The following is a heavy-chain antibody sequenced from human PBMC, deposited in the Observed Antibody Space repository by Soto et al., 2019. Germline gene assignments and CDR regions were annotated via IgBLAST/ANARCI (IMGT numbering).Heavy chain of an antibody. CDR2: ISSSGYSA. Sequence: EVQLLESGGALVQPGVSLSLSCAASGFTYNNYAMGWVRQAPGKGLEWVSAISSSGYSAYYADSVKGRFTISRDNSRNPMFLQMNKLSAEDTAVYYCAKGSVVVAAKFDSWGQGTQVTVSS. CDR1: GFTYNNYA. V-gene: IGHV3-23*01. D-gene: IGHD2-21*02. J-gene: IGHJ4*02. CDR3: AKGSVVVAAKFDS.